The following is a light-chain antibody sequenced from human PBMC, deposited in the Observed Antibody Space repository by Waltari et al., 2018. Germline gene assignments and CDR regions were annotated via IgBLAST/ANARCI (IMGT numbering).Light chain of an antibody. Sequence: QLVLTQSPSASASLGASVKLTCTLSSGHSSYAIAWHQQQPEKGPRYLMKVNSDGSHTKGDGSPDRFSGSSSGAERYLTSSSLQSEDEADYYCQTWGTGIGVFGGGTQLTVL. CDR3: QTWGTGIGV. CDR2: VNSDGSH. J-gene: IGLJ7*01. V-gene: IGLV4-69*02. CDR1: SGHSSYA.